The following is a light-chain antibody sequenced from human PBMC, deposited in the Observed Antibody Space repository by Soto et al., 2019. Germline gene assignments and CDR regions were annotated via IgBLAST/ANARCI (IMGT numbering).Light chain of an antibody. CDR1: QSVSSN. CDR3: QQYNNWRQT. Sequence: EIVMTQSPATLSVSPGERATLSCRASQSVSSNLAWYQQNPGQAPGLLIYGASTRATGIPARFSGSGSGTEFTLTISSLQSEDFAVYYCQQYNNWRQTFGQGTKVEIK. J-gene: IGKJ1*01. CDR2: GAS. V-gene: IGKV3-15*01.